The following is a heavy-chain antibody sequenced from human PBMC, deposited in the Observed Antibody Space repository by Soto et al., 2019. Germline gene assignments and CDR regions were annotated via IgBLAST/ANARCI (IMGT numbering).Heavy chain of an antibody. CDR1: GGTFSSYT. D-gene: IGHD6-19*01. CDR3: ARGRGYSSGLNWFDP. J-gene: IGHJ5*02. Sequence: SVKVSCKASGGTFSSYTISWVRQAPGQGLEWMGRIIPILGIANYAQKFQGRVTITADKSTSTAYMELSSLRSEDTSVYYCARGRGYSSGLNWFDPWGQGTLVTVSS. V-gene: IGHV1-69*02. CDR2: IIPILGIA.